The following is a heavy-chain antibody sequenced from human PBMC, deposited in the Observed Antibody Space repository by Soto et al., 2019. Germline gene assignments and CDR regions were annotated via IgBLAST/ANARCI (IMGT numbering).Heavy chain of an antibody. V-gene: IGHV1-58*01. CDR2: IVVGSGNT. D-gene: IGHD3-10*01. CDR3: TLNDAFGELFY. CDR1: GFTFTSSA. Sequence: SVKVSCKASGFTFTSSAVQWVRQARGQRLEWIGWIVVGSGNTNYAQKFQGRVTITADESTSTAYMELSSLRSEDTAVYYCTLNDAFGELFYWGQGTLVTVSS. J-gene: IGHJ4*02.